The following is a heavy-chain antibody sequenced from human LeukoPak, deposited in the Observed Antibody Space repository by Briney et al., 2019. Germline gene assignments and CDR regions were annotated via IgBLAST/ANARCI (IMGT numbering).Heavy chain of an antibody. V-gene: IGHV3-23*01. D-gene: IGHD2-8*02. CDR1: GFTFSGYA. CDR3: ARDLHYWLAMDV. CDR2: FWTDGST. J-gene: IGHJ6*02. Sequence: GGSLRLSCAASGFTFSGYAVRWVREAPGKGLEWVSGFWTDGSTHYSESVGGRFDISRGTSKTTTHLQMNRLRAEDTALYYCARDLHYWLAMDVCGQGTTVTVS.